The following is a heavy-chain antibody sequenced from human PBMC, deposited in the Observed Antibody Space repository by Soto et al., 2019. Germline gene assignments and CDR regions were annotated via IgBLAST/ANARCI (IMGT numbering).Heavy chain of an antibody. V-gene: IGHV4-34*01. CDR1: GGSFSGYY. Sequence: QVQLQQWCEGLLKPSETLSLTCAVYGGSFSGYYWSWIRQPPGKGLEWIGEINHSGSTNYNPSLKSRVTISVDTSKNQFSLKLSSVTAADTAVYYCAREYGDYGVIDYWGQGTLVTVSS. J-gene: IGHJ4*02. CDR3: AREYGDYGVIDY. D-gene: IGHD4-17*01. CDR2: INHSGST.